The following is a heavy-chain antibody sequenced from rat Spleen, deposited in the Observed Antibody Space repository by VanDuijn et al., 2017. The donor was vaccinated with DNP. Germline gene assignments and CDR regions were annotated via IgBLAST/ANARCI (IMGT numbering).Heavy chain of an antibody. D-gene: IGHD1-11*01. CDR1: GFTFSDYN. Sequence: EVQLVESGGGLVQPGRSLKLSCAASGFTFSDYNMAWVRQTPKKGLEWVAIITYYSGSTYYGDSVKGRFTISRDDSKSTLYLQMDSLRSEDTGTYYCGTPTAPGLYWYFDFWGPGTMITVSS. J-gene: IGHJ1*01. CDR2: ITYYSGST. CDR3: GTPTAPGLYWYFDF. V-gene: IGHV5-7*01.